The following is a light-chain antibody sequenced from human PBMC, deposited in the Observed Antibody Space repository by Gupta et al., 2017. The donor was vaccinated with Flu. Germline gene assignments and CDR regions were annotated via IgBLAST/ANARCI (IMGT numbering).Light chain of an antibody. Sequence: VTLGQPASISCRSSQSLVHSDGNTYVNWFQQRPGQSPRRLIYKVSNRDSGVPDRFSGSGSGTDFTLKISRVEAEDVGVYYCMQAKHWLYTFGQGTKLEIK. V-gene: IGKV2-30*02. J-gene: IGKJ2*01. CDR3: MQAKHWLYT. CDR1: QSLVHSDGNTY. CDR2: KVS.